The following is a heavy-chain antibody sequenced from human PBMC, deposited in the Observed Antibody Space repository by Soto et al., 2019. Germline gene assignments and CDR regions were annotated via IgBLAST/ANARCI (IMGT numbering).Heavy chain of an antibody. CDR2: IIPILGIA. V-gene: IGHV1-69*02. CDR1: GGTFSSYT. D-gene: IGHD6-6*01. J-gene: IGHJ3*02. Sequence: ASVKVSCKASGGTFSSYTISWVRQAPGQGLEWMGRIIPILGIANYAQKFQGRVTITADKSTSTAYMELSRLRSDDTAVYYCACIRSWPGSFDIWGQGTMVTVSS. CDR3: ACIRSWPGSFDI.